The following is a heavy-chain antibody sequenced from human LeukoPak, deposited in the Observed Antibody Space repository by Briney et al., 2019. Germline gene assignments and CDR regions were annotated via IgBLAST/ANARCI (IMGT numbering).Heavy chain of an antibody. J-gene: IGHJ4*02. Sequence: GGSLRLSCAASGFTFSDHYMDWVRQAPGKGLEWVSWISGSGNLTYFADSVKGRFTISRDNSKNTLYLQMNSLRAEDTALYYSSKDAASGTYGAFDSSGQGALVIVSS. V-gene: IGHV3-23*01. CDR3: SKDAASGTYGAFDS. CDR1: GFTFSDHY. D-gene: IGHD3-10*01. CDR2: ISGSGNLT.